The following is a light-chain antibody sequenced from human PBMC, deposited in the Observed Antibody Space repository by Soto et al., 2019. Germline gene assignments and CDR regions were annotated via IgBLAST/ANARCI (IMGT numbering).Light chain of an antibody. V-gene: IGKV1-39*01. J-gene: IGKJ2*01. CDR1: QRITTY. Sequence: DIHMTQSPSSLSASVGDRVTVSCRACQRITTYVNWYQQKPGEAPKLLITTSGTLQRGVPSRFSGSGSGTDFTLTISGLQPADFATYFCQQTYSTPYTFGQGPKLEIK. CDR3: QQTYSTPYT. CDR2: TSG.